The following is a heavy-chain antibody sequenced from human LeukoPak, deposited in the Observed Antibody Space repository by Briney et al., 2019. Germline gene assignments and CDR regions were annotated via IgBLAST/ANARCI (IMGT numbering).Heavy chain of an antibody. J-gene: IGHJ4*02. Sequence: GGSLRLSCAASGFTFSSYAMSWVRHAPGEGLEWVAAISDSGGTTYYADSVKGRFTISRDNSKNTLYLQMNSLRAEDTAVYYCAKDRYTSDLYYFDYWGQGTLVTVSS. CDR2: ISDSGGTT. CDR3: AKDRYTSDLYYFDY. V-gene: IGHV3-23*01. CDR1: GFTFSSYA. D-gene: IGHD6-19*01.